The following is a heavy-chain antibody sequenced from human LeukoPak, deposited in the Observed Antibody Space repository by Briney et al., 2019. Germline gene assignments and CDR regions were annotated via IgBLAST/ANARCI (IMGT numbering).Heavy chain of an antibody. Sequence: PGGSLRLSCAASGFAFSSNAMHWVRQAPGKGLEWVAVIWYDGSNKYYADSVKGRFTISRDNSKNTLYLQMNSLRAEDTAVYYCARDHYDSSGSNWGQGTLVTVSS. J-gene: IGHJ4*02. CDR2: IWYDGSNK. CDR1: GFAFSSNA. V-gene: IGHV3-33*08. D-gene: IGHD3-22*01. CDR3: ARDHYDSSGSN.